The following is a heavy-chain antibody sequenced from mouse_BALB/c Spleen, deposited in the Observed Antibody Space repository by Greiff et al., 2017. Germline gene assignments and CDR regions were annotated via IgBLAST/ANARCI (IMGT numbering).Heavy chain of an antibody. Sequence: VQLKQSGPELVTPWASVSISCNASGYTFTRYVMHWVKQQPGQGLEWIGYINPYNDGTKYNEKFKGKATLTSDKSSSTAYMELSSLTSEDSAVYYCARDTTLYDGNSAWFAYWGQGTRVTVSA. CDR3: ARDTTLYDGNSAWFAY. CDR2: INPYNDGT. D-gene: IGHD2-1*01. CDR1: GYTFTRYV. V-gene: IGHV1-14*01. J-gene: IGHJ3*01.